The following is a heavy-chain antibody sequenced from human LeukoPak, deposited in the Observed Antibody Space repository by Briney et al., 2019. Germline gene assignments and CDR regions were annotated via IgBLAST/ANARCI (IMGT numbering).Heavy chain of an antibody. Sequence: SVKVSCKASGGTFSSYAISWVRQAPGQGLEWMGRIIPILGIANYAQKFQGRVTITADKSTSTAYMELSSLRSEDTAVYYCAREGIVVVVAATGNAFDIWGQGTMVTVSS. D-gene: IGHD2-15*01. CDR3: AREGIVVVVAATGNAFDI. J-gene: IGHJ3*02. V-gene: IGHV1-69*04. CDR2: IIPILGIA. CDR1: GGTFSSYA.